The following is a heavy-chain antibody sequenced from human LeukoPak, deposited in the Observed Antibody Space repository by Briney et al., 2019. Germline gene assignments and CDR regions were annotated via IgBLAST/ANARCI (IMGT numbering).Heavy chain of an antibody. V-gene: IGHV4-59*02. CDR3: AKVASMIMVRGGAYDV. D-gene: IGHD3-10*01. CDR1: GGSVSSYY. J-gene: IGHJ3*01. Sequence: PSETLSPTCTVSGGSVSSYYWSWIRRPPGKGLEWIGYMYYSGSTYYNPSLKSRVTISVDTSKKQISLRLSAVTAADTAVYYCAKVASMIMVRGGAYDVWGQGTMVTVSS. CDR2: MYYSGST.